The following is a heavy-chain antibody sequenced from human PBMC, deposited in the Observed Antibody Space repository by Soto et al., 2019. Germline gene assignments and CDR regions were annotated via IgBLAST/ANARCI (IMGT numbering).Heavy chain of an antibody. D-gene: IGHD3-3*01. J-gene: IGHJ5*02. CDR1: GGSISSGDYY. V-gene: IGHV4-30-4*02. Sequence: SDTLSLTCTVSGGSISSGDYYWSWIRQPPGKGLEWIGYIYYSGSTYYNPSLKSRVTISVDTSKNQFSLKLSSVTAADTAVYYCARANYDFWSGYPNWFDPWGQGTLVTVSS. CDR3: ARANYDFWSGYPNWFDP. CDR2: IYYSGST.